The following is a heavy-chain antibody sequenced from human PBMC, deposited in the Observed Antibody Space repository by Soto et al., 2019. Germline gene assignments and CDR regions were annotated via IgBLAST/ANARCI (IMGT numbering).Heavy chain of an antibody. CDR3: ARSRVTYYYDRSAFDI. CDR1: GGTFSSYA. V-gene: IGHV1-69*01. Sequence: QVQLVQSGAEVKKPGSSVKVSCEASGGTFSSYAISWVRQAPGQGLEWMGGIIPIFGTANYAQKFQGRVTITADESTSTAYMELSSLRSEDTAVYSCARSRVTYYYDRSAFDIWGQGTMVTVSS. D-gene: IGHD3-22*01. CDR2: IIPIFGTA. J-gene: IGHJ3*02.